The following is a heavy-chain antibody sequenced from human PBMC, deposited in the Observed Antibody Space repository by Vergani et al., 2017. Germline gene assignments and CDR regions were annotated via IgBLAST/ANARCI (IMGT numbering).Heavy chain of an antibody. CDR2: IYSGGST. Sequence: EVQLVESGGGLVQPGGSLRLSCAASGFTVSSNYMSWVRQAPGKGLEWVSVIYSGGSTYYADSVKGRFTISRDNSKNTLYLQMNSLRAEDTAVYYCARETHSSGWYRDYYYYGMDVWGQGP. V-gene: IGHV3-66*01. D-gene: IGHD6-19*01. CDR1: GFTVSSNY. CDR3: ARETHSSGWYRDYYYYGMDV. J-gene: IGHJ6*02.